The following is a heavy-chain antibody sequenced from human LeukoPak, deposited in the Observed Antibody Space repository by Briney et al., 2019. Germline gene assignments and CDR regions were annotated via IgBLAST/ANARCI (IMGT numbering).Heavy chain of an antibody. D-gene: IGHD6-13*01. CDR2: ISSSSSYI. J-gene: IGHJ6*02. Sequence: GGSLRLSCAASGFTFSNAYMNWVRQAPGKGLEWVSSISSSSSYIYYADSVKGRFTISRDNAKNSLYLQMNSLRAEDTAVYYCARDQLVQGYYYYYGMDVWGQGTTVTVSS. CDR1: GFTFSNAY. CDR3: ARDQLVQGYYYYYGMDV. V-gene: IGHV3-21*01.